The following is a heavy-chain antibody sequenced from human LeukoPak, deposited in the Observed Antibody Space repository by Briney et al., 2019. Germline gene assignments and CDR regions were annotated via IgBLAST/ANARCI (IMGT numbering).Heavy chain of an antibody. CDR1: GFTFSSYG. V-gene: IGHV3-30*18. Sequence: PPGRSLRLSCAASGFTFSSYGMHWVRQAPGKGLEWVAVISYDGSNKYYADSVKGRFTISRDNSKNTLYLQMNSLRAEDTAVYYCAKGGHSSGYYFSFDYWGQGTLVTVSS. D-gene: IGHD3-22*01. CDR2: ISYDGSNK. J-gene: IGHJ4*02. CDR3: AKGGHSSGYYFSFDY.